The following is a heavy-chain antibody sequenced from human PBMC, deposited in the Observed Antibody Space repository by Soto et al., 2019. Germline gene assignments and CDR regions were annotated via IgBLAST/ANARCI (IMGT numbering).Heavy chain of an antibody. CDR3: ALVLRYFDWLLYSDPPGGMDV. J-gene: IGHJ6*02. CDR1: GYTFTGYY. CDR2: INPNSGGT. Sequence: ASVKVSCKASGYTFTGYYMHCVRQAPGQGLGWMGWINPNSGGTNYAQKFQGRVTMTRDTSISTAYMELSRLRSDDTAVYYCALVLRYFDWLLYSDPPGGMDVWGQGTTVTVSS. D-gene: IGHD3-9*01. V-gene: IGHV1-2*02.